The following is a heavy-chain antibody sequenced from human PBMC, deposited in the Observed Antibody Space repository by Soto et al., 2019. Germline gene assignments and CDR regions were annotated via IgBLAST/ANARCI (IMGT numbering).Heavy chain of an antibody. V-gene: IGHV1-3*01. Sequence: QVQLVQSGAEVKKPGASVKVSCKASGYTFTSYAMHWVRQAPGQRLEWMGWINAGNGNTKYSQKFQGRVTITRDTSASTAYMELSSLRSEDTAVYYCAKEYYDSSGNYPPALVFDYWGQGTLVTVSS. CDR2: INAGNGNT. J-gene: IGHJ4*02. D-gene: IGHD3-22*01. CDR1: GYTFTSYA. CDR3: AKEYYDSSGNYPPALVFDY.